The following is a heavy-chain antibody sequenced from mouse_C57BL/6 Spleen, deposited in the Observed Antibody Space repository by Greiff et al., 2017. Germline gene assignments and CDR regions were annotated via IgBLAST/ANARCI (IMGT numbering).Heavy chain of an antibody. V-gene: IGHV5-4*01. CDR3: ARDTDLFDY. CDR2: ISDGGSYT. CDR1: GFTFSSYA. J-gene: IGHJ2*01. Sequence: EVQGVESGGGLVKPGGSLKLSCAASGFTFSSYAISWVRQTPEKRLEWVATISDGGSYTYYPDTVRGRFTISRDNAKHNLYLHMSHLKSEDTAMYYCARDTDLFDYWGQGTTLTVSS.